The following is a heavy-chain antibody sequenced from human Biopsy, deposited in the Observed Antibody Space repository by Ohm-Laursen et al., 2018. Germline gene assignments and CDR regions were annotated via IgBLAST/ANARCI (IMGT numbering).Heavy chain of an antibody. V-gene: IGHV1-24*01. CDR1: GYTLPELS. CDR2: FAPENGKT. J-gene: IGHJ4*02. CDR3: AADINVWNVNY. Sequence: ASVKASCKVSGYTLPELSMHWVRQAPGKGLEWMGGFAPENGKTVYAQNFQARVSMTEDTSTDTAYMELRSLRSEDTAVYYCAADINVWNVNYWGQGTQVTVSS. D-gene: IGHD1-1*01.